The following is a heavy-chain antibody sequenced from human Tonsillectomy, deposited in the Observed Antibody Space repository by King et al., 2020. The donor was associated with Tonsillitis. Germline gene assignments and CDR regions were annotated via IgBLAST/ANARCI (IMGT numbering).Heavy chain of an antibody. D-gene: IGHD4-11*01. CDR3: ARDIGSNIFDS. CDR2: IYYGGNT. J-gene: IGHJ5*01. V-gene: IGHV4-59*01. Sequence: VQLQESGPGLVKPSETLSLTCTVSGGSISSYYWSWIRQPPGKGLEWIGYIYYGGNTNYNPSLKSRVTISVDTSKNQFSLKLNSVTAADTAVYYCARDIGSNIFDSWGQGTLVTVSS. CDR1: GGSISSYY.